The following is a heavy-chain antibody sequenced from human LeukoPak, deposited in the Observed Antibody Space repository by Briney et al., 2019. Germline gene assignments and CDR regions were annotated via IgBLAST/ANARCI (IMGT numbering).Heavy chain of an antibody. Sequence: SETLSLTCTVSGGSISSYYWSWIRQPPGKGLEWIGYIYYSGSTNYNPSLKSRVTISVDTSKNQFSLKLSSVTAADTAVYYCARLITFTYYYDSSGRRSGWFDPWGQGTLVTVSS. D-gene: IGHD3-22*01. CDR3: ARLITFTYYYDSSGRRSGWFDP. CDR1: GGSISSYY. V-gene: IGHV4-59*08. CDR2: IYYSGST. J-gene: IGHJ5*02.